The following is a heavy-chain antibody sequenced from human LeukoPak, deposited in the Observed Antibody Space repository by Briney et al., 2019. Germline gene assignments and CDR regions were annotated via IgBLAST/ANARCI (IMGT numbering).Heavy chain of an antibody. D-gene: IGHD7-27*01. V-gene: IGHV4-34*01. CDR2: INHSGST. CDR3: ARLGNFDY. CDR1: GGSFSGYY. Sequence: LETLSLTCAVYGGSFSGYYWSWIRQPPGKGLEWIGEINHSGSTNYNPSLKSRVTISVDTSKNQFSLKLSSVTAADTAVYYCARLGNFDYWGQGTLVTVSS. J-gene: IGHJ4*02.